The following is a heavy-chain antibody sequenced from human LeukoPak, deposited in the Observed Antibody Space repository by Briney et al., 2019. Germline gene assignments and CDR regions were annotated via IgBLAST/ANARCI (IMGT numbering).Heavy chain of an antibody. CDR3: AKAFPYYDFWSGYIYYFDY. J-gene: IGHJ4*02. Sequence: PGGSLRLSCAASGFTFNSYAMSWVRQAPGKGLEWVSAISGSGGSTYYADSVKGRVTISRDNSKNTLYLQMNSLRAEDTAVYYCAKAFPYYDFWSGYIYYFDYWGQGTLVTVSS. CDR1: GFTFNSYA. D-gene: IGHD3-3*01. V-gene: IGHV3-23*01. CDR2: ISGSGGST.